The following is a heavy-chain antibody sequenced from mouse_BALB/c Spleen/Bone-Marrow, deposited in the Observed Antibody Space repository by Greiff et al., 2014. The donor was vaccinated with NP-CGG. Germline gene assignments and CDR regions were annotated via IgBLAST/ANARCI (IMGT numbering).Heavy chain of an antibody. D-gene: IGHD2-14*01. Sequence: QVQLQQSGAKLVRPGVSVKISCKGSGYTFTDHAMHWVKRSHAKSLEWIGLISGYYGDDIYDQKFKGKATMTVDKSSSTAYMELARLTSEDSAIYYCARSGKVRNAMDYWGQGTSVTVSS. J-gene: IGHJ4*01. CDR2: ISGYYGDD. CDR3: ARSGKVRNAMDY. CDR1: GYTFTDHA. V-gene: IGHV1S137*01.